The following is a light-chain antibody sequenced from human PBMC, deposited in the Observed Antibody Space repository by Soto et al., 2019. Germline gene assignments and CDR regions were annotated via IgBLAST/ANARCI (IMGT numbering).Light chain of an antibody. J-gene: IGKJ5*01. Sequence: DIQMTQSPSSLSASVGDRVTITCRASQSISSYLNWYQQKPGKAPKLLIYAASSLQSGVPSRFSGSGSGTNFTLTISSLQPEDFATYYGHQSYSSPPITFGQGTRLEIK. CDR1: QSISSY. V-gene: IGKV1-39*01. CDR2: AAS. CDR3: HQSYSSPPIT.